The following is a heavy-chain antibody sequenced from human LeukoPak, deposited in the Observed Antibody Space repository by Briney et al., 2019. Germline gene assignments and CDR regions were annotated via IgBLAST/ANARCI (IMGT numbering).Heavy chain of an antibody. CDR1: GFAFSSYA. CDR2: IKQDGSEK. CDR3: AIDTGDY. J-gene: IGHJ4*02. Sequence: GGSLRLSCAASGFAFSSYAMSWVRQAPGKGLEWVANIKQDGSEKYYVDSVKGRFTISRDNAKNSLYLQMNSLRAEDTAVYYCAIDTGDYWGQGTLVTVSS. V-gene: IGHV3-7*01. D-gene: IGHD4-17*01.